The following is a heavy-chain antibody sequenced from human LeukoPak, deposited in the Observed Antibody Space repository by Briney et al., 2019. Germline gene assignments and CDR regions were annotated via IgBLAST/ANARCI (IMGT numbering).Heavy chain of an antibody. CDR1: GGSISSGGYY. J-gene: IGHJ4*02. V-gene: IGHV4-31*03. CDR2: IYYSGST. Sequence: SQTLSLTCTVSGGSISSGGYYWSWIRQHPGKGLEWIGYIYYSGSTYYNPSLKSRVTISVDTSKNQFSLKLSSVTAADTAVYYCARSHYYDSSGYYGWGQGTLVAVSS. CDR3: ARSHYYDSSGYYG. D-gene: IGHD3-22*01.